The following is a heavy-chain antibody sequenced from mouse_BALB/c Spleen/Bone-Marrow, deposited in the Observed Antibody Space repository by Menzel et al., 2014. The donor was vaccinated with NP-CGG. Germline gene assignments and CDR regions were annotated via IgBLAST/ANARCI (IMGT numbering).Heavy chain of an antibody. D-gene: IGHD2-14*01. CDR1: GFTFSSYS. J-gene: IGHJ4*01. CDR3: TRHGEVRRFYYALDY. Sequence: EVQLQESGGGLVQPGGSLKLSCTASGFTFSSYSMSWVRRTPEKRLEWVAYISNGGGSTYYPDAVKGRFTISRDNAKNSLYLQMSSLKSEDTAMYYCTRHGEVRRFYYALDYWGQGTSVTVSS. CDR2: ISNGGGST. V-gene: IGHV5-12-2*01.